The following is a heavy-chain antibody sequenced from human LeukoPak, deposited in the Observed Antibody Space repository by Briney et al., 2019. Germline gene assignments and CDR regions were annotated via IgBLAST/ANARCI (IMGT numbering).Heavy chain of an antibody. Sequence: GGSLRLSCAASGFTFRSYAMSWVRQAPGKGLEWVSAISGSGGSTYYADSVKGRFTISRDNSKNTLYLQMNSLRAEDTAVYYCAKDRYSSSWYGSFDYWGQGTLVTVSS. CDR3: AKDRYSSSWYGSFDY. CDR2: ISGSGGST. D-gene: IGHD6-13*01. V-gene: IGHV3-23*01. CDR1: GFTFRSYA. J-gene: IGHJ4*02.